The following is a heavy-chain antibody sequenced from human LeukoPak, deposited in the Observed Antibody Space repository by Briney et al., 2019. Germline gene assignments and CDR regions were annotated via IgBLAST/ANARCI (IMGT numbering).Heavy chain of an antibody. CDR3: ARDPEGVPAADTHFDY. J-gene: IGHJ4*02. CDR2: ISGSADII. Sequence: GGSLRLSCAASGFTFSDYYMSWIRQAPGKGLEWVSYISGSADIIHYADSVKGRFTISRDNAKNSLYLQMNSLRAEDTAVYYCARDPEGVPAADTHFDYWGQGTLVTVSS. D-gene: IGHD2-2*01. V-gene: IGHV3-11*04. CDR1: GFTFSDYY.